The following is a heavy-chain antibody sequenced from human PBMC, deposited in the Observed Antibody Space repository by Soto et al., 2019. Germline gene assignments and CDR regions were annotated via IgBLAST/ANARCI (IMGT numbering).Heavy chain of an antibody. CDR2: TYYRSKWYN. D-gene: IGHD2-2*01. Sequence: QTLSLTCAISGDSVSSNSAAWNWIRQSPSRGLEWLGRTYYRSKWYNDYAVSVKSRITINPDTSKNQFSLQLNSVTPEDTAVYYCARGYCSSTSCYLNWFDPWGQGTLVTV. CDR3: ARGYCSSTSCYLNWFDP. CDR1: GDSVSSNSAA. V-gene: IGHV6-1*01. J-gene: IGHJ5*02.